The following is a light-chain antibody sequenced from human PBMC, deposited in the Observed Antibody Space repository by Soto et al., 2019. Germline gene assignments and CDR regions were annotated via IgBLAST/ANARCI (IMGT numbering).Light chain of an antibody. Sequence: EIVLTQSPATLSLSPGERATLSCRASQSVSSSLAWYQQKPGQTPRLLTYDVPNRATGIPPRFSGSGPGTGFTSAVRSLEPEYFAVYYYQPRSNWPLTLGGGTKVEIK. J-gene: IGKJ4*01. V-gene: IGKV3-11*01. CDR3: QPRSNWPLT. CDR2: DVP. CDR1: QSVSSS.